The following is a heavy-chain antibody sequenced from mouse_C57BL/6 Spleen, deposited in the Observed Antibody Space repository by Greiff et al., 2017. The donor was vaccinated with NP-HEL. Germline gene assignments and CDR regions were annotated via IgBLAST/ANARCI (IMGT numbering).Heavy chain of an antibody. J-gene: IGHJ1*03. CDR2: INPSTGGT. V-gene: IGHV1-42*01. CDR1: GYSFTGYY. Sequence: VQLKESGPELVKPGASVKISCKASGYSFTGYYMNWVKQSPEKSLEWIGEINPSTGGTTYNQKFKAKATLTVDKSSSTAYMQLKSLTSEDSAVYYCARYGAYWYFDVWGTGTTVTVSS. D-gene: IGHD1-1*02. CDR3: ARYGAYWYFDV.